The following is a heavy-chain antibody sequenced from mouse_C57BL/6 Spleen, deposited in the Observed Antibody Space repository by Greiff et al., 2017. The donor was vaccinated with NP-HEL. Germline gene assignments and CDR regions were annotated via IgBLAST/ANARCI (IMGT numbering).Heavy chain of an antibody. CDR3: ARGGYYGSPDY. V-gene: IGHV1-53*01. CDR1: GYTFTSYW. D-gene: IGHD1-1*01. Sequence: QVHVKQPGTELVKPGASVKLSCKASGYTFTSYWMHWVKQRPGQGLEWIGNINPSNGGTNYNEKFKSKATLTVDKSSSTAYMQLSSLTSDDSAVYYCARGGYYGSPDYWGQGTTLTVSS. J-gene: IGHJ2*01. CDR2: INPSNGGT.